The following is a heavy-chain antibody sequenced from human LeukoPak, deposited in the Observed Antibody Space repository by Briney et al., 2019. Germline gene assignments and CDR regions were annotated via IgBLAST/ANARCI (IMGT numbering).Heavy chain of an antibody. D-gene: IGHD3-22*01. CDR1: GFTVSDYS. V-gene: IGHV3-23*01. CDR2: ISGSGSYT. J-gene: IGHJ4*02. Sequence: GGSLRLSCAASGFTVSDYSMSWVRQAPGKGLEWVSAISGSGSYTDYADSVKGRFTISKDNSKNTLYMRMSSLRAEDTAVYYCAREGPLGIYDSNGIDYWGQGTLVTVSS. CDR3: AREGPLGIYDSNGIDY.